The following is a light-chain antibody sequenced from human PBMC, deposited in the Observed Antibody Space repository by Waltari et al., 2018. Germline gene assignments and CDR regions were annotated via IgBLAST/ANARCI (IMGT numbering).Light chain of an antibody. Sequence: TVVPQEPSVSVSPGGTATLTCGLSSCSVSHPSYPSWYQQTPGQAPRTLIYIANTRSSGVPDRFSGSILGNKAALTSTGAQADDECDYYCVIYMGNGISVFGGGTKLTVL. CDR1: SCSVSHPSY. CDR2: IAN. J-gene: IGLJ2*01. CDR3: VIYMGNGISV. V-gene: IGLV8-61*01.